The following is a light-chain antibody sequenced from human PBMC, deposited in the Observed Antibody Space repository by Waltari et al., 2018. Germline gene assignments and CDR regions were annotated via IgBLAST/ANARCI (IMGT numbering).Light chain of an antibody. Sequence: QSALTQPASVSGSPGQSITISCTGTSSDVGFYNYVSWYQQHPGNAPKLMIYDVSGRPSGVANPFSGSKSGNTASLTISGLQAEDEADYYCNSYAGSSSWVFGGGTKLTVL. CDR1: SSDVGFYNY. V-gene: IGLV2-14*01. CDR3: NSYAGSSSWV. J-gene: IGLJ3*02. CDR2: DVS.